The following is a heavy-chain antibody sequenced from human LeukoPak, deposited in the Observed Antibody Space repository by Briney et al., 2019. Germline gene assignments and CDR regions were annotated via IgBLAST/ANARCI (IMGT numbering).Heavy chain of an antibody. J-gene: IGHJ4*02. D-gene: IGHD3-3*01. CDR3: ARLESTKYYDFWSGYERGLTDY. CDR2: INLNSGGT. V-gene: IGHV1-2*02. Sequence: GASVKVSCKASGYTFTGYYMHWVRQAPGQGLEWMGWINLNSGGTNYAQKFQGRVTMTRDTSISTAYMELSRLRSDDTAVYYCARLESTKYYDFWSGYERGLTDYWGQGTLVTVSS. CDR1: GYTFTGYY.